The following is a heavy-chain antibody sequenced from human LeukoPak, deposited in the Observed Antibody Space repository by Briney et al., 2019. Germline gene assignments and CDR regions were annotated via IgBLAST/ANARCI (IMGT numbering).Heavy chain of an antibody. CDR3: ARVNLRGSNYNWFDP. Sequence: SVKVSCKTSGGTFLSHIFSWVRQAPGHGREWIGKITPVIETAKYAQTFQGRVSIYTDKDTTTVYMDLSGLRPDDTADYYCARVNLRGSNYNWFDPWGQGTRVIVSS. V-gene: IGHV1-69*08. CDR2: ITPVIETA. CDR1: GGTFLSHI. J-gene: IGHJ5*02. D-gene: IGHD3-10*01.